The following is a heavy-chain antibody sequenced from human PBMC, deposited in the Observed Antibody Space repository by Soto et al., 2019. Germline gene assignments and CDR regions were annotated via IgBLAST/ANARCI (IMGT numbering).Heavy chain of an antibody. CDR1: GGPISSYY. J-gene: IGHJ4*02. D-gene: IGHD3-9*01. CDR2: IYYSGST. Sequence: SETLSLTCTVSGGPISSYYWSWIRQPPGKGLEWIGYIYYSGSTNYNPSLKSRVTIPVDTSKNQFSLKLSSVTAADTAVYYCARASAYDNLTRAYWGQGPLVTVSS. CDR3: ARASAYDNLTRAY. V-gene: IGHV4-59*01.